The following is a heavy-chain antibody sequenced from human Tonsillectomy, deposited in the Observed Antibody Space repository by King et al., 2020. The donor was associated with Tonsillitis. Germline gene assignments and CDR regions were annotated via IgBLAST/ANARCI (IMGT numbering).Heavy chain of an antibody. CDR1: GFTFSSYG. J-gene: IGHJ4*02. CDR2: IRYDGSNK. V-gene: IGHV3-30*02. Sequence: VQLVESGGGVVQPGGSLRLSCAASGFTFSSYGMHWVRQAPGKGLEWVAFIRYDGSNKYYADSVKGRFTISRDNSKNTLYLQMNSLRAEDTAVYYCAKGSNYYDSSGYLYYFDYWGQGTLVTVSS. CDR3: AKGSNYYDSSGYLYYFDY. D-gene: IGHD3-22*01.